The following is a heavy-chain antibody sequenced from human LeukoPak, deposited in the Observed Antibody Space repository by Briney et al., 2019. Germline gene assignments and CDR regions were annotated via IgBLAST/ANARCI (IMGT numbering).Heavy chain of an antibody. J-gene: IGHJ4*02. Sequence: PSETLSLTCTVSGGSISSSSYYWGWIRQPPGKGLEWIGSIYYSGSTYYNQSPKSRVTISVDTSKNQFSLKLSSVTAADTAVYYCARLVKGSGSYYRLYYFDYWGQGTLVTVSS. V-gene: IGHV4-39*07. CDR3: ARLVKGSGSYYRLYYFDY. CDR2: IYYSGST. D-gene: IGHD3-10*01. CDR1: GGSISSSSYY.